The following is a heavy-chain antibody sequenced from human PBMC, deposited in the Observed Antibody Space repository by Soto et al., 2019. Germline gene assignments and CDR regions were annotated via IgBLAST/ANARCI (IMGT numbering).Heavy chain of an antibody. D-gene: IGHD2-2*01. J-gene: IGHJ6*02. CDR2: IDWDDDK. CDR1: GFSLSTSGMC. CDR3: ARILVVPAARYYYYYGMDV. V-gene: IGHV2-70*01. Sequence: SGPTLVNPTQTLTLTCTFSGFSLSTSGMCVSWIRQPPGKALEWLALIDWDDDKYYSTSLKTRLTISKDTSKNQVVLTMTNMDPLDTSTYYCARILVVPAARYYYYYGMDVWGQGTTVTSP.